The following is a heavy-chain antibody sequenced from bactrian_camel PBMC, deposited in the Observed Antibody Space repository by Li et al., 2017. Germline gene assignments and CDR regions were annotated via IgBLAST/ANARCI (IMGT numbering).Heavy chain of an antibody. D-gene: IGHD1*01. CDR3: AADPSCRPWKSAVGNWRY. Sequence: HVQLVESGGGSVQAGGSLRLSCALWFRQAPGKESEGVAIIGFSGDTNYADSVKGRFTASRDNSKNTLLLQMNSLKPEDSAMYYCAADPSCRPWKSAVGNWRYSGQGTQVTVS. J-gene: IGHJ4*01. CDR2: IGFSGDT. V-gene: IGHV3S55*01.